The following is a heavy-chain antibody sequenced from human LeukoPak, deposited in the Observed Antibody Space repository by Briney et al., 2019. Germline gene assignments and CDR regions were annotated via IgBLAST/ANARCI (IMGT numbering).Heavy chain of an antibody. CDR1: GFTFSSYA. CDR3: ARVDFRGGYYDILTGYYPNHGMDV. CDR2: ISGSGGST. Sequence: PGGSLRLSCAASGFTFSSYAMSWVRQAPGKGLEWVSTISGSGGSTSYADPVKGRFTISRDNSKNTLYLHLNSLRAEDTAVYYCARVDFRGGYYDILTGYYPNHGMDVWGQGTTVTVSS. D-gene: IGHD3-9*01. J-gene: IGHJ6*02. V-gene: IGHV3-23*01.